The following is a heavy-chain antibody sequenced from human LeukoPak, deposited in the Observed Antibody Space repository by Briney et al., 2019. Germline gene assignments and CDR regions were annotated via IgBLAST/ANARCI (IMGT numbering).Heavy chain of an antibody. V-gene: IGHV1-69*13. CDR2: IIPMSSTT. Sequence: GASVTVSCTASGGTFSSHSFNWVRQAPLQGLECMGGIIPMSSTTKYAQNFQGRVTITADESTSTAFMELSSLRPEDTAVYYCARPRTYYDSWSGYPPFDYWGQGTLVTVSS. CDR3: ARPRTYYDSWSGYPPFDY. J-gene: IGHJ4*02. CDR1: GGTFSSHS. D-gene: IGHD3-3*01.